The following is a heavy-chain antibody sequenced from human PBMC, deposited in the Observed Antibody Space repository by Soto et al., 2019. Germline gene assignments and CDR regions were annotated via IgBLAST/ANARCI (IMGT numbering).Heavy chain of an antibody. Sequence: GLIRLPSTVSGLKFVSLGMSRVIKKPGKGLEWVSDIIDSGGSTYYADAVKGRFTISRDNSKSTLHLQMNSLRAEDTAVYYCGKGRSYYYYGVDVWGQGTTVTGSS. V-gene: IGHV3-23*01. CDR1: GLKFVSLG. CDR3: GKGRSYYYYGVDV. J-gene: IGHJ6*02. CDR2: IIDSGGST.